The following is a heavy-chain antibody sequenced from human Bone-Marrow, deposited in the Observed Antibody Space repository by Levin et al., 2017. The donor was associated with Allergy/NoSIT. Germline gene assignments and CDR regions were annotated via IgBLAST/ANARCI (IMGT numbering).Heavy chain of an antibody. CDR2: IYYSGDT. Sequence: SETLSLTCSVSGHSVSSGYSWGCVRQAPGNGLEWLGSIYYSGDTFYNPSLQGRVTIDVDPSKNQFSLKLTSVTAADTAVYYCASRATVTKDYYFDSWGQGSLVIVSS. V-gene: IGHV4-38-2*02. CDR3: ASRATVTKDYYFDS. CDR1: GHSVSSGYS. J-gene: IGHJ4*02. D-gene: IGHD4-17*01.